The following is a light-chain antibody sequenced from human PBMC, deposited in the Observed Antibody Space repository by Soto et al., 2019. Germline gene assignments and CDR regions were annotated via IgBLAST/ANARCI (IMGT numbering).Light chain of an antibody. CDR2: EVS. Sequence: QSALTQPPSVSGSPGQSVTISCTGTSSDIGTYNRVSWYQQPPGTAPKLMIYEVSNRPSGVPDRFSGSKSGNTAYLTISGLQAEDEADYYCNSYTSSSVVFGGGTKVTVL. V-gene: IGLV2-18*02. J-gene: IGLJ2*01. CDR3: NSYTSSSVV. CDR1: SSDIGTYNR.